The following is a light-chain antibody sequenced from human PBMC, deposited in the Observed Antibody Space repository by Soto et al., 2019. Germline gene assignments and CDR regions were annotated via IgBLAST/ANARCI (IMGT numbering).Light chain of an antibody. CDR1: STDVGYYNY. V-gene: IGLV2-14*01. CDR2: EVS. CDR3: SSYTTSSTQV. Sequence: QSPLTQPASVSGSPGQSITISCTGSSTDVGYYNYVAWYQHHPGKAPKLMIYEVSNRPSGVSNRFSGSKSGNTASLAISGLQAEDEADYYCSSYTTSSTQVFGGGTKVTVL. J-gene: IGLJ3*02.